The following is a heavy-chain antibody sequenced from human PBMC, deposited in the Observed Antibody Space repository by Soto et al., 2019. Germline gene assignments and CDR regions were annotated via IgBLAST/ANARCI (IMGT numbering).Heavy chain of an antibody. D-gene: IGHD6-19*01. Sequence: ESLKISFKTSGYSFTFANYWIGWVRQMPGKGLEWMGIISPHDSNTRYSPSFEGQVTISADKSLSTAYLQWNSLRASDTAIYYCARRSYESGWRHYFDYWGQGTLVTVSS. CDR1: GYSFTFANYW. J-gene: IGHJ4*02. CDR3: ARRSYESGWRHYFDY. V-gene: IGHV5-51*01. CDR2: ISPHDSNT.